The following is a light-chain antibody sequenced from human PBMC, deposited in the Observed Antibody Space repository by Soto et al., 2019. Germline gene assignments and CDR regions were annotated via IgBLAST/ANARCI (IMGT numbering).Light chain of an antibody. Sequence: QSVLTQPPSASGTPGQRVTMSCSGGRSNIGSNTVNWYQQLPGTAPRLIMHSNNQRPSGVPDRFSGSKSGTSASLAISDLQSTDEADYYCAAWDDSLSGPAFGGGTQLTVL. CDR2: SNN. V-gene: IGLV1-44*01. CDR1: RSNIGSNT. J-gene: IGLJ2*01. CDR3: AAWDDSLSGPA.